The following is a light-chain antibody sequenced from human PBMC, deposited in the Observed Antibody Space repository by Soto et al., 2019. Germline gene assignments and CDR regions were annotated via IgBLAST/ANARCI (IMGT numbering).Light chain of an antibody. J-gene: IGLJ2*01. V-gene: IGLV2-14*03. CDR3: NSYPGGTTLVV. Sequence: QSALTQPASVSGSPGQSITISCTGTSSDIGSYNYVSWYQQHPGKAPKLLIFDVSDRPSGISNRFSGSKSGNTASLTISGLQAEDEADYSCNSYPGGTTLVVSGGGTKLTGL. CDR2: DVS. CDR1: SSDIGSYNY.